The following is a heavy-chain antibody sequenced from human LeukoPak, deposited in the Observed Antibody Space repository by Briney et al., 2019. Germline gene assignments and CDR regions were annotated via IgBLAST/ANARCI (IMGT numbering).Heavy chain of an antibody. CDR2: ISSSGSTI. CDR3: ARGGEGKHPDY. V-gene: IGHV3-48*04. Sequence: GGSLRLSCAASGFTFSSYSMNWVRQAPGKGLEWVSYISSSGSTIYYADSVKGRFTISRDNAKNSLYLQMNSLRAEDTAVYYCARGGEGKHPDYWGQGTLVTVSS. J-gene: IGHJ4*02. CDR1: GFTFSSYS. D-gene: IGHD3-10*01.